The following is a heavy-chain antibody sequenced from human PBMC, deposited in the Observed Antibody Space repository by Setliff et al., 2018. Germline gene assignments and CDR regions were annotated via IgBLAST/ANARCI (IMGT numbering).Heavy chain of an antibody. V-gene: IGHV1-69*13. J-gene: IGHJ6*02. CDR1: GGTFKNHA. Sequence: SVKVSCKTSGGTFKNHATSWVRQAPGQGLEWVGGTIPMFDRPNYAQKFQGRVAITADESTNTAYIEISSLRYEDTAVYYCARGNMDVVAAGGKYSGLAFWGQGTTVTVSS. D-gene: IGHD6-13*01. CDR2: TIPMFDRP. CDR3: ARGNMDVVAAGGKYSGLAF.